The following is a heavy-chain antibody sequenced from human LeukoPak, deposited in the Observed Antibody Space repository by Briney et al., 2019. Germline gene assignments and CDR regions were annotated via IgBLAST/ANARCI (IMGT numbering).Heavy chain of an antibody. CDR2: ISGSGDST. V-gene: IGHV3-23*01. CDR3: ARGPSDDYYYYYYMDV. J-gene: IGHJ6*03. D-gene: IGHD1-26*01. CDR1: GFTFSSYG. Sequence: GGSLRLSCAASGFTFSSYGMSWVRQAPGKGLEWVSGISGSGDSTYYADSVKGRFTISRDNSKNTLYLQMNSLRAEDTAVYYCARGPSDDYYYYYYMDVWGKGTTVTVSS.